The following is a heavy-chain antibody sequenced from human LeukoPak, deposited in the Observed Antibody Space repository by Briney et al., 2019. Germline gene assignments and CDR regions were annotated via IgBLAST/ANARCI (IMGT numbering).Heavy chain of an antibody. V-gene: IGHV1-24*01. CDR2: FDPEDGET. D-gene: IGHD6-13*01. Sequence: VASVKVSCKVSGYTLTELSMHWVRQAPGKGLEWMGGFDPEDGETIYAQKFQGRVTMTEDTSTDTAYMELSSLRSEDTAVYYCARVLKYSSSWYRAFDIWGQGTMVTVSS. J-gene: IGHJ3*02. CDR3: ARVLKYSSSWYRAFDI. CDR1: GYTLTELS.